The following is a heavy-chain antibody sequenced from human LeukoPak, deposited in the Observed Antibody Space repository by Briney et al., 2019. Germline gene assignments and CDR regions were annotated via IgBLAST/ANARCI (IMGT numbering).Heavy chain of an antibody. D-gene: IGHD3-10*01. Sequence: GASVKVSCMASGYTFTSYDINWVRQATGQGLEWMGWMNPNSGNTGYAQKFQGRVTMTRNTSISTAYMELSSLRSEDTAVYYCARVDYYGSGSYLREYYYYGMDVWGQGTTVTVSS. V-gene: IGHV1-8*01. J-gene: IGHJ6*02. CDR1: GYTFTSYD. CDR3: ARVDYYGSGSYLREYYYYGMDV. CDR2: MNPNSGNT.